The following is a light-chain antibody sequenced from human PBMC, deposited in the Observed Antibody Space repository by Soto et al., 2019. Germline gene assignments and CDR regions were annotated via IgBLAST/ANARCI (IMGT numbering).Light chain of an antibody. V-gene: IGKV4-1*01. CDR1: QSVLYSSNNKNY. J-gene: IGKJ5*01. Sequence: DIVMTQSPDSLAVSLGERATTNCKSSQSVLYSSNNKNYLAWYQQKPGQPPKLLIYWASTRESGVPDRFSVSGSGTDFTLTISSLQAEEVAVYYCQEYYSTPITVGQGTRLELK. CDR3: QEYYSTPIT. CDR2: WAS.